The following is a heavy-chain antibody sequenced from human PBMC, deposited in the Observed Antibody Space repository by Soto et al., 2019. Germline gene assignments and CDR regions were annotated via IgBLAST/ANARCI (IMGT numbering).Heavy chain of an antibody. CDR3: AKGREGFGNDAFDI. D-gene: IGHD3-10*01. CDR1: GFTFSSYA. Sequence: ESGGGLVQPGGSLTPSCAASGFTFSSYAMSWVRQAPGKGLEWVSGISGSGGNTYYADSVKGRFTISRDNSKNTLYLQMNTLRAEDTAVYYCAKGREGFGNDAFDIWGQGTMVTVSS. V-gene: IGHV3-23*01. J-gene: IGHJ3*02. CDR2: ISGSGGNT.